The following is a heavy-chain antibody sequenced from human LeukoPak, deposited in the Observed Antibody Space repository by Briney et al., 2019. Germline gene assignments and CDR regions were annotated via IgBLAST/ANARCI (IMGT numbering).Heavy chain of an antibody. D-gene: IGHD3-22*01. J-gene: IGHJ3*01. V-gene: IGHV4-39*01. CDR1: GGSISSSSYY. Sequence: PSETLSLTCTVSGGSISSSSYYWGWIRQPPGKGLEWIGTIYDRGSTYYNPSLKSRVTISADTSKNQFSLKLSSVTAADTAEYYCARHDSSGPYNAFDVWGQGTMVTVSS. CDR2: IYDRGST. CDR3: ARHDSSGPYNAFDV.